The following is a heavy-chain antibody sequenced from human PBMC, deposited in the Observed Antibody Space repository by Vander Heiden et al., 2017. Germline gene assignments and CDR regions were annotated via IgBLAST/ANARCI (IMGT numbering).Heavy chain of an antibody. V-gene: IGHV4-34*01. CDR1: GGSFSGYY. CDR3: ARGCGIAVAALDY. CDR2: INHSGST. J-gene: IGHJ4*02. D-gene: IGHD6-19*01. Sequence: QVQLQQWGAGLLKPSETLSLTCAVYGGSFSGYYWSWSRQPPGKGLEWIGEINHSGSTNYNPALKSRVTISVDTSKNQFSLKLRSVTAADTAVYYSARGCGIAVAALDYWGQGTVVTVSS.